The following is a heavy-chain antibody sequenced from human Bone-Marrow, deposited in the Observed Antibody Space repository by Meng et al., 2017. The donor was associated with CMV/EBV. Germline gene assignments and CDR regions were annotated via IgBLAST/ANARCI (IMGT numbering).Heavy chain of an antibody. CDR1: GFTFSSYW. J-gene: IGHJ6*02. Sequence: GESLKISCAASGFTFSSYWMSWVRQAPGKGLEWVANIKQDGSEKYYVDSVKGRFTISRDNAKNSLYLQMNSLRAEDTALYYCAKDLGSCSSTSCEDYGMDVWGQGTTVTVSS. CDR2: IKQDGSEK. D-gene: IGHD2-2*01. V-gene: IGHV3-7*03. CDR3: AKDLGSCSSTSCEDYGMDV.